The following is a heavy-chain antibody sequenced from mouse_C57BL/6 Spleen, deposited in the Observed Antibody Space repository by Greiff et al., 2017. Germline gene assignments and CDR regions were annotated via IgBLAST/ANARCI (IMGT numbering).Heavy chain of an antibody. CDR3: ARGYYYGSSLYWYFDV. CDR1: GFTFSDYG. CDR2: ISSGSSTI. Sequence: EVKLMESGGGLVKPGGSLKLSCAASGFTFSDYGMHWVRQAPEKGLEWVAYISSGSSTIYYADTVKGRFTISRDNAKNTLFLQMTSLRSEDTAMYYCARGYYYGSSLYWYFDVWGTGTTVTVSS. J-gene: IGHJ1*03. D-gene: IGHD1-1*01. V-gene: IGHV5-17*01.